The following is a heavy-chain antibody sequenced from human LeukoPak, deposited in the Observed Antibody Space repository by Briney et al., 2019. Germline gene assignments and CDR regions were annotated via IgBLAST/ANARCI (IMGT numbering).Heavy chain of an antibody. CDR1: AFTFSGYS. CDR2: ISPSATTI. J-gene: IGHJ4*02. D-gene: IGHD6-6*01. CDR3: AREYSSSSGRSFDY. Sequence: PGGSLRLSCAASAFTFSGYSMNWVRQAPGKGLEWVSYISPSATTIYYADSVKGRFTISRDNAKNSLYLQMNILRAEDTAVYYCAREYSSSSGRSFDYWGQGTLVTVSS. V-gene: IGHV3-48*01.